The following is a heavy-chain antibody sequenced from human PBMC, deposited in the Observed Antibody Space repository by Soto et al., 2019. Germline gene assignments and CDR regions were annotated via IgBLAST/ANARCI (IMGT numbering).Heavy chain of an antibody. CDR3: ARANLRGRHPYYYYYYGMDV. CDR2: INHSGST. V-gene: IGHV4-34*01. Sequence: SDTLSLTCAVYGGSFSGYYCILIRHAPFKWLEWIVEINHSGSTNYNPSLKSRVTISVDTSKNQFSLKLSSVTAADTAVYYCARANLRGRHPYYYYYYGMDVWGQGTTVTVSS. CDR1: GGSFSGYY. J-gene: IGHJ6*02.